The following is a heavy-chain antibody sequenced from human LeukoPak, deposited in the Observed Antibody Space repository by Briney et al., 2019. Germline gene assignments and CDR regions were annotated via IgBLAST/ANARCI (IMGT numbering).Heavy chain of an antibody. J-gene: IGHJ5*02. CDR2: INPNSGGT. V-gene: IGHV1-2*02. D-gene: IGHD3-10*01. Sequence: ASVKVSCKASGYTFTGYYMHWVRQAPGQGLEWMGWINPNSGGTNYAQKFQGRVTMTRDTSISTAYMELSRLRSDDTAVYYCARDRLGGSGSATTYWFDPWGQGTLVTVSS. CDR1: GYTFTGYY. CDR3: ARDRLGGSGSATTYWFDP.